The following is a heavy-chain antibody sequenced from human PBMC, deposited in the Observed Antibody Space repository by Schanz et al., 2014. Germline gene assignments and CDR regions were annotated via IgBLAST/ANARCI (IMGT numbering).Heavy chain of an antibody. V-gene: IGHV7-4-1*02. CDR2: INPTTGNP. J-gene: IGHJ4*02. CDR1: GYTFAMYD. CDR3: ARARYGLDV. D-gene: IGHD3-3*01. Sequence: QVQLVQSGSELKKPGASVKVSCKASGYTFAMYDMNWVRQAPGQGLEWMGWINPTTGNPGYAQGFTGRFVFSFDTSVSTAYLQISGLKAEDTAVYYCARARYGLDVWGQGTLVTVSS.